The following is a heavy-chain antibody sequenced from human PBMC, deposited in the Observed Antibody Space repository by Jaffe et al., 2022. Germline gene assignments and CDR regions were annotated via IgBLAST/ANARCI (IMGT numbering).Heavy chain of an antibody. Sequence: QVQLVESGGGVVQPGGSLRLSCAASGFTFSSYGMHWVRQAPGKGLEWVAFIRYDGSNKYYADSVKGRFTISRDNSKNTLYLQMNSLRAEDTAVYYCAKLERGYSGYEPYFDYWGQGTLVTVSS. CDR1: GFTFSSYG. CDR3: AKLERGYSGYEPYFDY. V-gene: IGHV3-30*02. CDR2: IRYDGSNK. J-gene: IGHJ4*02. D-gene: IGHD5-12*01.